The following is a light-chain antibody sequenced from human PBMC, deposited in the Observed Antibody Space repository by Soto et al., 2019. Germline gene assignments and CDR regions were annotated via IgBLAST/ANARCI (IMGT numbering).Light chain of an antibody. Sequence: ERVMTQSPATLSVSPGERATLSCRASQSVSSNLAWYQQKAGQAHRVLIYGASTRATGCPARFSGSGSGTEFTLTISSLQSEDFVGYYCQKYNESPPHLGPGTKVDI. J-gene: IGKJ3*01. V-gene: IGKV3D-15*01. CDR1: QSVSSN. CDR3: QKYNESPPH. CDR2: GAS.